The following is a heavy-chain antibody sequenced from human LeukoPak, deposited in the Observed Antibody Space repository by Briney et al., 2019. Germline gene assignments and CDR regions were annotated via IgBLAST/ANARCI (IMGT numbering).Heavy chain of an antibody. Sequence: SQTLSLTCTVSGGSISSGDYYWSWIRQPPGKGLEWIGYIYYSGSTYYNPSLKSRVTISVDTSKNQFSLKLSSVTAADTAVYYCARQLDIVVVPAAMKYYYDSSHFDYWGQGTLVTVSS. CDR3: ARQLDIVVVPAAMKYYYDSSHFDY. CDR2: IYYSGST. CDR1: GGSISSGDYY. D-gene: IGHD2-2*03. J-gene: IGHJ4*02. V-gene: IGHV4-30-4*01.